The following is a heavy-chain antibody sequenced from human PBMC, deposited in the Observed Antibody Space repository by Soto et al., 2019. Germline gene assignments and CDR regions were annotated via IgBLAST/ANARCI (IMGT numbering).Heavy chain of an antibody. CDR2: ITAGNGNT. J-gene: IGHJ4*02. Sequence: QVQLVQSGAEEKKPGASVKVSCKASGYTFTSYAMHWVRQAPGQRLEWMGWITAGNGNTKYSQKFQGRVTITRDTSASTAYMELSRLRSGDTAVYYCARDKWAILGGAFDYWGQGTLVTVSS. CDR3: ARDKWAILGGAFDY. CDR1: GYTFTSYA. D-gene: IGHD1-26*01. V-gene: IGHV1-3*05.